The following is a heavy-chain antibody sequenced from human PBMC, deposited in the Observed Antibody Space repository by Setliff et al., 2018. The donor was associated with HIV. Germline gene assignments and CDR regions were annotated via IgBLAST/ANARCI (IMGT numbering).Heavy chain of an antibody. D-gene: IGHD3-22*01. V-gene: IGHV3-15*01. Sequence: PGGSLRLSCAASGFTFNNAWMYWVRQAPGKGLEWVGRIKSKTDGGTTDYAAPVKGRFTISRDDSKNTLYLQMNSLKTEDTAMYYCTTAPFTMIIVDINKGAFDIWGQGTMVTVSS. CDR3: TTAPFTMIIVDINKGAFDI. CDR1: GFTFNNAW. CDR2: IKSKTDGGTT. J-gene: IGHJ3*02.